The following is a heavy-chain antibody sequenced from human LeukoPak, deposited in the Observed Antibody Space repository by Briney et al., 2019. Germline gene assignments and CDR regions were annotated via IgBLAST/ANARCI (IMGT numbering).Heavy chain of an antibody. CDR2: ISGSGGST. V-gene: IGHV3-23*01. J-gene: IGHJ4*02. D-gene: IGHD2-2*01. Sequence: PGGSLRLSCAASGFTFSGYAMSWVRQAPGKGLEWVSVISGSGGSTYYADSVKGRFTISRDNSKNTLYLQMNSLRAEDTAVYCCARMGDIVVVPAAKSHFDYWGQGTLVTVSS. CDR1: GFTFSGYA. CDR3: ARMGDIVVVPAAKSHFDY.